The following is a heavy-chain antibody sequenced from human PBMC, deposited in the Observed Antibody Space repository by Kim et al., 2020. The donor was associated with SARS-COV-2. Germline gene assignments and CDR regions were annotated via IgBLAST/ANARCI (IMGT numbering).Heavy chain of an antibody. V-gene: IGHV4-34*01. J-gene: IGHJ6*02. Sequence: SETLSLTCAVYGWSFSGYYWSWIRQPPGKGLEWIGEINHSGSTNYNPSLKSRVTISVDTSKNQFSLKLSSVTAADTAVYYCARGYCSSTSCYDYYYYYGMDVWGQGTTVTVSS. CDR1: GWSFSGYY. CDR3: ARGYCSSTSCYDYYYYYGMDV. CDR2: INHSGST. D-gene: IGHD2-2*01.